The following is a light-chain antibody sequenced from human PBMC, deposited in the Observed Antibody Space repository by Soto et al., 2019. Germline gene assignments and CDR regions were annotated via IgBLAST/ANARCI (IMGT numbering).Light chain of an antibody. J-gene: IGKJ1*01. CDR1: QSVSSSH. V-gene: IGKV3-20*01. CDR2: GAS. Sequence: ETVLTQSPDTLSLSPGERATLSCRASQSVSSSHLTWYQQKPGQAPRLLIYGASSRATGIPDRFSCSGSGTDFTLTITRLEPEDFALYYCQQFASSPWTFGQGTKVDIK. CDR3: QQFASSPWT.